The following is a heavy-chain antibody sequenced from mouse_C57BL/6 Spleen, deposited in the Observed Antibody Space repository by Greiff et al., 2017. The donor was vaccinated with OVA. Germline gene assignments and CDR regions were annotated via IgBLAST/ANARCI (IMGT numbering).Heavy chain of an antibody. J-gene: IGHJ4*01. CDR3: ARGNSNPGDYAMDY. CDR1: GYTFTSYW. D-gene: IGHD2-5*01. V-gene: IGHV1-50*01. Sequence: QVQLQQPGAELVKPGASVKLSCKASGYTFTSYWMQWVKQRPGQGLEWIGEIDPSDSYTNYNQKFKGKATLTVDTSSSTAYMQLSSLTSEDSAVYYCARGNSNPGDYAMDYWGQGTSVTVSS. CDR2: IDPSDSYT.